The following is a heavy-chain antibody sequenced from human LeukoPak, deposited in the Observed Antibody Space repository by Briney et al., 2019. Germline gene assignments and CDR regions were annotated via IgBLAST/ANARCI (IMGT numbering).Heavy chain of an antibody. CDR1: GYTLTSYD. Sequence: ASVKVSCKASGYTLTSYDINWVRQATGQGLEWMGWMNPNSGNTGYAQKFQGRVTMTTNTSISTAYMELSSLRSEDTAVYYCATSRDSSGYYGDYWGQGTLVTVSS. CDR3: ATSRDSSGYYGDY. CDR2: MNPNSGNT. J-gene: IGHJ4*02. D-gene: IGHD3-22*01. V-gene: IGHV1-8*01.